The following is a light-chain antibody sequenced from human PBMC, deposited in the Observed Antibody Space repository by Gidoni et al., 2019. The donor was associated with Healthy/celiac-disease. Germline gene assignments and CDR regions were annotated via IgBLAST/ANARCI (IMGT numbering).Light chain of an antibody. Sequence: QSVLTQPPSASGTPGQRVTISCSGSSSNIGSTTVNWYQQLPGTAPKLLIDSNNQRPSGVPDRLSGSKSGTSAALAISGLQSEDEADYYCAAWDDSLNGPVFGGGTKLTVL. CDR3: AAWDDSLNGPV. V-gene: IGLV1-44*01. CDR1: SSNIGSTT. CDR2: SNN. J-gene: IGLJ2*01.